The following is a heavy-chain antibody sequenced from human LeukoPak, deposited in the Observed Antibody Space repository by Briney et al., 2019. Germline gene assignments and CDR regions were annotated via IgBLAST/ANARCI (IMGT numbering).Heavy chain of an antibody. D-gene: IGHD3-22*01. CDR1: GYTFTSYD. Sequence: ASVKVSCKASGYTFTSYDINWVRQATGQGLEWMGWMNPNSGNTGYAQKFQGRVTMTRNTSISTAYMELSSLRSEDTAVYYCARGPYYDSSGYLRTYYYWGQGTLVTVSS. J-gene: IGHJ4*02. V-gene: IGHV1-8*01. CDR2: MNPNSGNT. CDR3: ARGPYYDSSGYLRTYYY.